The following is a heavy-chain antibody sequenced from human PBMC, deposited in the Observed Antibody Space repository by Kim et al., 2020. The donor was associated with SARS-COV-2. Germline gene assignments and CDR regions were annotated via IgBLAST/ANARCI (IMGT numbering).Heavy chain of an antibody. D-gene: IGHD5-12*01. J-gene: IGHJ4*02. V-gene: IGHV3-11*04. CDR3: ARDRGNSGYDELDY. Sequence: DTWRCPITISRDNDKNSMYLQMNSLGAGDTAVYYCARDRGNSGYDELDYWGQGTLVTVSS.